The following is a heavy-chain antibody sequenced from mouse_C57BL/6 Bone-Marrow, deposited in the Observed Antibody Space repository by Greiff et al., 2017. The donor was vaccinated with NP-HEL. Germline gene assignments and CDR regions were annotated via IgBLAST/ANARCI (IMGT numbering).Heavy chain of an antibody. CDR3: ARGPYFDY. V-gene: IGHV1-69*01. J-gene: IGHJ2*01. Sequence: VKLQQPGAELVMPGASVKLSCKASGYTFTSYWMHWVKQRPGQGLEWIGEIDPSDSYTNYNQKFKGKSTLTVDKSSSTAYMQLSSLTSEDSAVYYCARGPYFDYWGKGTTLTVSS. CDR1: GYTFTSYW. CDR2: IDPSDSYT.